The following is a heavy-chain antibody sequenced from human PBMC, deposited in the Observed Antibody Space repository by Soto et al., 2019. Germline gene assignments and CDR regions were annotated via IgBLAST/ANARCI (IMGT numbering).Heavy chain of an antibody. CDR2: TYNSGST. CDR3: ARDAFDT. J-gene: IGHJ3*02. V-gene: IGHV4-59*01. Sequence: QVQLQESGPGLVKPSETLSLTCTVSGCSIRTSYWSWIRQPPGKGLEWIGYTYNSGSTNYNPSLKSRVPISVDTSKNQFSLHLSSVTAADTAVYYCARDAFDTWGQGTMVTVSS. CDR1: GCSIRTSY.